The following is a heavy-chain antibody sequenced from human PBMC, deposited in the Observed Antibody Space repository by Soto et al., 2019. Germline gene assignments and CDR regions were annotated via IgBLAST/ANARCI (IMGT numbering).Heavy chain of an antibody. J-gene: IGHJ6*02. CDR3: ARHYCSGGSCYRNGMDV. CDR2: IYPGDSDT. D-gene: IGHD2-15*01. V-gene: IGHV5-51*01. Sequence: HGESLKISCKGSGYSFTSYWIGWVRQMPGKGLEWMGIIYPGDSDTRYSPSFQGQVTISADKSISTAYLQWSSLKASDTAMYYCARHYCSGGSCYRNGMDVWGQGTTVTVSS. CDR1: GYSFTSYW.